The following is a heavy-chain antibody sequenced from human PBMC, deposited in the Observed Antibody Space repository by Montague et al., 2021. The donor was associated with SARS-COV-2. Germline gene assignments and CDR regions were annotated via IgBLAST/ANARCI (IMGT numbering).Heavy chain of an antibody. CDR1: GDSVSSNSAT. CDR3: VRGIGAAGSYDY. CDR2: TYYRSMWKS. D-gene: IGHD6-13*01. V-gene: IGHV6-1*01. Sequence: CAISGDSVSSNSATWNWIRQSPSRGLEWLGRTYYRSMWKSDYARSVKSRIDINPDTSKNQFSLQLSSVTPEDTALYYCVRGIGAAGSYDYWGQGTLVTVSS. J-gene: IGHJ4*02.